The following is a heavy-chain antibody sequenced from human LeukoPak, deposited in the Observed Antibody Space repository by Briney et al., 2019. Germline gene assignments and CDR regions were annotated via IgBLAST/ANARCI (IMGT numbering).Heavy chain of an antibody. D-gene: IGHD3-10*01. CDR2: ISWNSGSI. CDR1: GFTFDDYA. CDR3: ARQNYGDY. Sequence: GRSLRLSCAASGFTFDDYAMHWVRQAPGKGLEWVSGISWNSGSIGYADSVKGRFTISRDNAKNSLYLQMNSLRAEDTALYYCARQNYGDYWGQGTLVTVSS. J-gene: IGHJ4*02. V-gene: IGHV3-9*01.